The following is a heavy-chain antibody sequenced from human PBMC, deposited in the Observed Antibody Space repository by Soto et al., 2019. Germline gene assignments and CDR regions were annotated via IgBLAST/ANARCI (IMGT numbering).Heavy chain of an antibody. D-gene: IGHD5-12*01. J-gene: IGHJ6*02. V-gene: IGHV5-51*01. CDR1: GYSFTSYS. CDR3: ARLARIVATRYYYYGMDV. CDR2: IYPGDSDT. Sequence: ESLKISCKGCGYSFTSYSIGWVRQMPGKGLEWMGIIYPGDSDTRYSPSFQGQVTISADKSISTAYLQWSSLKASDTAMYYCARLARIVATRYYYYGMDVWGQGTTVTVSS.